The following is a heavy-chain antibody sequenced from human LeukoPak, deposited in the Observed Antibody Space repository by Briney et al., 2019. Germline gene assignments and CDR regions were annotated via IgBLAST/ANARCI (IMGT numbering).Heavy chain of an antibody. J-gene: IGHJ6*03. D-gene: IGHD6-19*01. CDR2: ISGSGGST. CDR1: GFTFSSYA. CDR3: AKGSKAVLFTRDHYMDV. Sequence: GGSLRLSCAASGFTFSSYAMSWVRQAPGKGLEWVSAISGSGGSTYYADSVKGRFTISRDNSKNTLYLQMNSLRAEDTAVYYCAKGSKAVLFTRDHYMDVWGKGTTVTISS. V-gene: IGHV3-23*01.